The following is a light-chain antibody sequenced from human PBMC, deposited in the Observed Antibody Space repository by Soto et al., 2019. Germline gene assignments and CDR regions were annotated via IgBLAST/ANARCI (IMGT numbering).Light chain of an antibody. CDR2: GAS. CDR3: QRYGRSPPWT. V-gene: IGKV3-20*01. Sequence: EIVLTQSPGTLSLSPGERATLSCRASQSVSSSYLAWCQQKPGQAPRLLIYGASSRATGIPDRFSGSGSGTDFTLTISRLEPEDFAVYYCQRYGRSPPWTFGQGTKVEIK. CDR1: QSVSSSY. J-gene: IGKJ1*01.